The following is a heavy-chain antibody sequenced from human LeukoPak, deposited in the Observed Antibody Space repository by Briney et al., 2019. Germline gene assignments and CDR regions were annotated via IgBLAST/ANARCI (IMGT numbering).Heavy chain of an antibody. CDR3: ARAGGAAGGNIYLLTWFDP. V-gene: IGHV1-2*02. D-gene: IGHD6-13*01. CDR2: INPNSGGT. CDR1: GYTFTDYH. J-gene: IGHJ5*02. Sequence: ASVKVSCKASGYTFTDYHIHWVRQAPGQGLEWMGWINPNSGGTNYAQKFQGRVTMTRDTSISTAYMELGRLRSDDTAVYYCARAGGAAGGNIYLLTWFDPWGQGTLVTVSS.